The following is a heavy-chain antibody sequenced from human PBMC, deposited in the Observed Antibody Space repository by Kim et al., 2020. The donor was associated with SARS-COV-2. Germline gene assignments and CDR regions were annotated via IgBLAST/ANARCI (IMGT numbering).Heavy chain of an antibody. CDR2: INSDGSST. J-gene: IGHJ4*02. V-gene: IGHV3-74*01. Sequence: GGSLRLSCAASGFTFSSYWMHWVRQAPGKGLVWVSRINSDGSSTSYADSVKGRFTISRDNAKNTLYLQMNSLRAEDTAVYYCALSVAGTYFDYWGQGTLVTVSS. D-gene: IGHD6-19*01. CDR1: GFTFSSYW. CDR3: ALSVAGTYFDY.